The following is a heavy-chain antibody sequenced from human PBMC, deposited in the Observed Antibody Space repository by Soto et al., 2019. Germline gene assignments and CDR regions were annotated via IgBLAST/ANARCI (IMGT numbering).Heavy chain of an antibody. CDR3: ARGRPQRGGYCSSTSCYSYYYYMDV. V-gene: IGHV4-59*01. Sequence: SETLSLTCTVSGGSISSYYWSWIRQPPGKGLEWIGYIYYSGSTNYNPSLKSRVTISVDTSKNQFSLKLSSVTAADTAVYYCARGRPQRGGYCSSTSCYSYYYYMDVWGKGTTVT. D-gene: IGHD2-2*01. J-gene: IGHJ6*03. CDR2: IYYSGST. CDR1: GGSISSYY.